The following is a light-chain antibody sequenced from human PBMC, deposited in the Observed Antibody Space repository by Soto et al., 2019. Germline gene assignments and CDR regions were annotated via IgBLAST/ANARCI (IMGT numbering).Light chain of an antibody. CDR1: QSVSRN. J-gene: IGKJ1*01. Sequence: EILMTQSPATLSVSPGERATLSCRASQSVSRNLAWYQQKPGQAPRLLIYAASTRATGVPDNFSGSGSGTDFTLTISSLQSEDFAVYYCQQYGSSPWTFGQGTKVDIK. CDR3: QQYGSSPWT. CDR2: AAS. V-gene: IGKV3-15*01.